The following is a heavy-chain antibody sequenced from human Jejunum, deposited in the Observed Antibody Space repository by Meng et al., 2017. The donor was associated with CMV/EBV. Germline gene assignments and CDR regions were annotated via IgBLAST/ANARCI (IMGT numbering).Heavy chain of an antibody. CDR3: TRSRATYYDFWNFDY. CDR2: IRSKAYGATT. Sequence: FGDDAMNWVRQAPGKGLEWVGLIRSKAYGATTEYAASVKGRFTISRDNSKSIAYLQMNSLKTEDTAVYYCTRSRATYYDFWNFDYWGQGTLVTVSS. V-gene: IGHV3-49*04. D-gene: IGHD3-3*01. J-gene: IGHJ4*02. CDR1: FGDDA.